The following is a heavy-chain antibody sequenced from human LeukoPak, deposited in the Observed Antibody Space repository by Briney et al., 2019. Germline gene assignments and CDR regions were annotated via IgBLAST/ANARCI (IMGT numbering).Heavy chain of an antibody. CDR2: ISYSGTT. J-gene: IGHJ4*02. V-gene: IGHV4-59*08. CDR3: ARHASGYDPFFDY. CDR1: GGSISSYY. Sequence: PSETLSLTCTVSGGSISSYYWSWIRQPPGKGLEWIGYISYSGTTNYNPSLKGRVTISIVTSRNHFSLRLSSVTAADTAMYHCARHASGYDPFFDYWGQGTLVAVSS. D-gene: IGHD5-12*01.